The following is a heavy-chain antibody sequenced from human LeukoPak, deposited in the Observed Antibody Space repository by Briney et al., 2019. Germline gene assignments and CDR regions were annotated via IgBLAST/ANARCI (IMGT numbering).Heavy chain of an antibody. J-gene: IGHJ5*02. V-gene: IGHV3-66*01. CDR1: GFTVSSNS. Sequence: GGSLSLSCAASGFTVSSNSMSWVRQAPGKGLEWVSVIYSSGSTYYADSVKGRFTISRDNSKNTLYLQMNSLRAEDTAVYYCARDLGSWNDRDTSCWFHHWGQETLVPVSS. CDR3: ARDLGSWNDRDTSCWFHH. CDR2: IYSSGST. D-gene: IGHD1-1*01.